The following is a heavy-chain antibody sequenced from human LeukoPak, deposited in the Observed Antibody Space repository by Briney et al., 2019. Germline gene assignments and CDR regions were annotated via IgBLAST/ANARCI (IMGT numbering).Heavy chain of an antibody. CDR2: ISWNSGSI. J-gene: IGHJ6*02. Sequence: PGGSLRLSCAASGFTFDDYAMHWVRHAPGKGLEWVSGISWNSGSIGYADSVKGRFTISRDNAKNSLYLQMNSLRAEDTALYYCAKDIERYCSSTSCYRGYGMDVWGQGTTVTVSS. CDR3: AKDIERYCSSTSCYRGYGMDV. D-gene: IGHD2-2*01. V-gene: IGHV3-9*01. CDR1: GFTFDDYA.